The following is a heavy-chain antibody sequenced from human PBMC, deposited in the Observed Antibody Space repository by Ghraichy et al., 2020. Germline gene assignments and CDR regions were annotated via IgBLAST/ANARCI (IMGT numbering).Heavy chain of an antibody. CDR3: ARQSQAGGNSEWYFDL. J-gene: IGHJ2*01. CDR2: IGTAGDT. D-gene: IGHD4-23*01. CDR1: GFTFSSYD. V-gene: IGHV3-13*01. Sequence: GGSLRLSCAASGFTFSSYDMHWVRQATGKGLEWVSAIGTAGDTYYPGSVKGRFTISRENAKNSLYLQMNSLRAGDTAVYYCARQSQAGGNSEWYFDLWGRGTLVTVSS.